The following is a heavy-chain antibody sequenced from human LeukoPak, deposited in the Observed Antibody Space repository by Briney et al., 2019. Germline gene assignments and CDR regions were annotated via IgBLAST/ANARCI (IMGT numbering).Heavy chain of an antibody. Sequence: PSETLSLTCAVYGGSFSGYYWSWIRQPPGKGLEWIGEINHSGSTNYNPSLKSRVTISVDTSKIQFSLKLSSVTAADTAVYYCARGPFWNYDYFDYWGQGTLVTVSS. CDR2: INHSGST. J-gene: IGHJ4*02. CDR1: GGSFSGYY. D-gene: IGHD1-7*01. V-gene: IGHV4-34*01. CDR3: ARGPFWNYDYFDY.